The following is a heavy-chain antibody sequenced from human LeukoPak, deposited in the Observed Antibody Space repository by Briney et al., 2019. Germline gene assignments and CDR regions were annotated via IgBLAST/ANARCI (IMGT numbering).Heavy chain of an antibody. CDR3: AGDGVGANPGDAFDI. D-gene: IGHD1-26*01. CDR2: IGGSVTTI. J-gene: IGHJ3*02. Sequence: PVGSLRLSCAASGFTLSSTSMNWVRQAPGKGREWVSYIGGSVTTIYYADSVKGRFTISRDNAKSSLYLQMNSLRAEDTAVYYCAGDGVGANPGDAFDIWGQGTMVTVSS. V-gene: IGHV3-48*01. CDR1: GFTLSSTS.